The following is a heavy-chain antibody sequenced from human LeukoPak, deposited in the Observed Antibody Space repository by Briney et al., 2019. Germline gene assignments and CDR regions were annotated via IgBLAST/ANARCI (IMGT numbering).Heavy chain of an antibody. CDR1: GFTFSSYA. D-gene: IGHD5-18*01. CDR3: AKDIGGTAMEGVGLDI. Sequence: PGGSLRLSCAASGFTFSSYAMSWVRQAPGKGLEWVSAISGSGGSTYYADSVKGRFTISRDNSKNTLYLQMNSLRAEDTAVYYCAKDIGGTAMEGVGLDIWGQGTMVTVSS. J-gene: IGHJ3*02. V-gene: IGHV3-23*01. CDR2: ISGSGGST.